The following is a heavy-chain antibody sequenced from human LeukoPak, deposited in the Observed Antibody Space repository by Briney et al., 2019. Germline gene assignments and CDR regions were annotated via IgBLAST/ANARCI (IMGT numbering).Heavy chain of an antibody. V-gene: IGHV3-74*01. CDR2: IISDGSSA. J-gene: IGHJ4*02. CDR3: VSGYCSSTTCYRGAY. Sequence: PGGSLRLSCAASRFTFSSFWMHWVRQAPGKGPVWVSRIISDGSSAGYADSVKGRFTISRDNAKNTLYLQMNSLRAEDTAVYYCVSGYCSSTTCYRGAYWGQGTLVTVSS. CDR1: RFTFSSFW. D-gene: IGHD2-2*03.